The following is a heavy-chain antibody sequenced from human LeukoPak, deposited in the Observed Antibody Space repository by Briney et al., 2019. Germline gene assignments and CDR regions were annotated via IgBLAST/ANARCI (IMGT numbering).Heavy chain of an antibody. Sequence: PGGSLILSCSASGFTFSSYAMHWVRQAPGKGLEYVSAISGSGGATYYADSVRGRFTISRDNSKNTLYLQMSSLRPEDTAVYYCVSLPGTTVTTSGDYWGQGTLVTVSS. CDR2: ISGSGGAT. CDR3: VSLPGTTVTTSGDY. J-gene: IGHJ4*02. CDR1: GFTFSSYA. V-gene: IGHV3-64D*06. D-gene: IGHD4-17*01.